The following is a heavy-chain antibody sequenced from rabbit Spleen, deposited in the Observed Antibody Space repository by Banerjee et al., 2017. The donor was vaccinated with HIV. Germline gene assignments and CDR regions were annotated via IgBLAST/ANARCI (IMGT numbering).Heavy chain of an antibody. CDR2: IDPTYGNA. J-gene: IGHJ6*01. CDR3: ARESYDTYGLDL. D-gene: IGHD6-1*01. Sequence: QSLEESGGALVKPGASLTLTCKASGFSFSFSYWICWVRQAPGKGLEWIGTIDPTYGNAFYATWARGRFTISKTSSTTVTLQMTSLTAADTATYFCARESYDTYGLDLWGPGTLVTVS. V-gene: IGHV1S40*01. CDR1: GFSFSFSYW.